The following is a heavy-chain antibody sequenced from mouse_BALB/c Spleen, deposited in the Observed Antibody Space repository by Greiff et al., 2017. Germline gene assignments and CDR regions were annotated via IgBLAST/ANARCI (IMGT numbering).Heavy chain of an antibody. J-gene: IGHJ4*01. D-gene: IGHD2-1*01. Sequence: EVKLMESGGGLVQPGGSLKLSCAASGFTFSSYTMSWVRQTPEKRLEWVAYISNGGGSTYYPDTVKGRFTISRDNAKNTLYLQMSSLKSEDTAMYYCARHQNYYGNSYAMDYWGQGTSVTVSS. CDR3: ARHQNYYGNSYAMDY. CDR1: GFTFSSYT. CDR2: ISNGGGST. V-gene: IGHV5-12-2*01.